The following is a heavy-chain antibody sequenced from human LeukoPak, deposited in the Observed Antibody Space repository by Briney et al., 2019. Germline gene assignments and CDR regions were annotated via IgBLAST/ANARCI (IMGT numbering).Heavy chain of an antibody. Sequence: ASVKVSCKASGYTFTSYGISWVRQAPGQGLEWMGWISAYNGNTNYAQKLQGRVTMTTDTSTSTAYMELRSLRSDDTAVYYCARDRGLRRGYCSSPSCPWYFDLWGRGTLVTVSS. D-gene: IGHD2-2*01. CDR1: GYTFTSYG. CDR2: ISAYNGNT. J-gene: IGHJ2*01. V-gene: IGHV1-18*01. CDR3: ARDRGLRRGYCSSPSCPWYFDL.